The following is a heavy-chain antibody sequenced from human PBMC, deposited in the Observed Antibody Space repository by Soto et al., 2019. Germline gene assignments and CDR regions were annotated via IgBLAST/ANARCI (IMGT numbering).Heavy chain of an antibody. CDR2: IIPIFGTA. V-gene: IGHV1-69*13. CDR3: ARDWVYSSAPPDY. J-gene: IGHJ4*02. CDR1: GGTFSSYA. D-gene: IGHD6-25*01. Sequence: SVKVSCKASGGTFSSYAISWVRQAPGQGLEWMGGIIPIFGTANYAQKFQGRVTITADESTSTAYMELSSLRSEDTAVYYCARDWVYSSAPPDYWGQGTLVTVSS.